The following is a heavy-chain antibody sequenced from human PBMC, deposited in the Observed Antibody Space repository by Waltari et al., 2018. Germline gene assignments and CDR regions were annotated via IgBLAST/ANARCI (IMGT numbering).Heavy chain of an antibody. Sequence: QVQPQESGPGLVKPSETLSLTCAVSGYSISSGYYWGWIRQPPGKGLEWIGSIYHSGSTYYNPSLKSRVTISVDTSKNQFSLKLSSVTAADTAVYYCARGTYYYDSSGYFYAFDIWGQGTMVTVSS. D-gene: IGHD3-22*01. CDR1: GYSISSGYY. CDR2: IYHSGST. CDR3: ARGTYYYDSSGYFYAFDI. J-gene: IGHJ3*02. V-gene: IGHV4-38-2*01.